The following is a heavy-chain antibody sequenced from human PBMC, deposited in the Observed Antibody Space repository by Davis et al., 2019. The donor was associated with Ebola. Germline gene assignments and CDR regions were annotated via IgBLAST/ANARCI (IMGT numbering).Heavy chain of an antibody. CDR1: GYTFTSYY. Sequence: ASVKVSCKASGYTFTSYYMHWVRQAPGQGLEWLGIINPSGGSTSYAQKFQGRVTMTRDTSTSTVYMELRSLRSDDTAVYYCARHVDTAMADYYYYYGMDVWGQGTTVTVSS. CDR2: INPSGGST. V-gene: IGHV1-46*01. D-gene: IGHD5-18*01. J-gene: IGHJ6*02. CDR3: ARHVDTAMADYYYYYGMDV.